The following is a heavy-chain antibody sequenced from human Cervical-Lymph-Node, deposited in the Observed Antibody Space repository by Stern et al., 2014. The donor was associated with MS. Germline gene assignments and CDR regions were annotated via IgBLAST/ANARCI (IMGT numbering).Heavy chain of an antibody. Sequence: GQLVESGAEVKKPGSSGKVSCKASGGTFSSYAISWVRQAPGQGLEWMGGIIPIFGPANYAQKFQGRVTITADESTSTAYMELSSLRSEDTAVYYCAAPARPDDYYYGMDVWGQGTTVTVSS. CDR3: AAPARPDDYYYGMDV. V-gene: IGHV1-69*01. CDR2: IIPIFGPA. D-gene: IGHD6-6*01. CDR1: GGTFSSYA. J-gene: IGHJ6*02.